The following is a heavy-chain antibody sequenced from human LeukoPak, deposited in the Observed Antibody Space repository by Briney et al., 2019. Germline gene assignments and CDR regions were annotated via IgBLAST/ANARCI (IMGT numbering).Heavy chain of an antibody. V-gene: IGHV4-61*01. CDR2: IHYTGTT. CDR3: GRTPLVVVTKGAFDL. D-gene: IGHD3-22*01. J-gene: IGHJ3*01. CDR1: GGSVSSGSYY. Sequence: SETLSLTCTVSGGSVSSGSYYWSWIRQPPGKGLEWIGYIHYTGTTNYNPSLKSRVTISVDTSKNQFSLKLSSVTAADTAVYYCGRTPLVVVTKGAFDLWGQGTMVTVSS.